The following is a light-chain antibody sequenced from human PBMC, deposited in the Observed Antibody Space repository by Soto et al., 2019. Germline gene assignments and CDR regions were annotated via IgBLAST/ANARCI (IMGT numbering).Light chain of an antibody. CDR1: SSDVGGYNY. CDR3: SSYTSSSTYNYV. CDR2: EVS. J-gene: IGLJ1*01. Sequence: QSVLTQPASVSGSPGQSITISCTGTSSDVGGYNYVSWYQQHPGKAPKLMIYEVSNRPSGVSNRFSGSKSGNTASLTISGLQAEDEADYYCSSYTSSSTYNYVFGTGTKVTV. V-gene: IGLV2-14*01.